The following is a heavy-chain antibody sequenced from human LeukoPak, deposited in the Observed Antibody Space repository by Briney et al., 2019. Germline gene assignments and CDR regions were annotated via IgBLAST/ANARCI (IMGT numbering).Heavy chain of an antibody. V-gene: IGHV4-39*07. CDR3: ARVCTDSSGYFIRPNSYYFDY. J-gene: IGHJ4*02. CDR2: IYYSGST. CDR1: GGSISSSSYY. Sequence: PSETLSLTCTVSGGSISSSSYYWGWIRQPPGKGLEWIGSIYYSGSTYYNPSLKSRVTISVDTSKNQFSLKLSSVTAADTAVYYCARVCTDSSGYFIRPNSYYFDYRGQGTLVNVSS. D-gene: IGHD3-22*01.